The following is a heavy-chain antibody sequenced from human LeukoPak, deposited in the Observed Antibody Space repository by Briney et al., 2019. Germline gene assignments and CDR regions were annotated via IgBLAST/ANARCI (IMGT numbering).Heavy chain of an antibody. D-gene: IGHD5/OR15-5a*01. V-gene: IGHV3-7*03. CDR1: GFTYSDYW. Sequence: GGSLRLSCVASGFTYSDYWMSWVRQGPGKGLEWVATIKGDGSVKNYVDSVKGRFTISRDNAKNSVFLQMDSLRVEDTALYYCARRGLHDYWGQGTLVTVSS. J-gene: IGHJ4*02. CDR3: ARRGLHDY. CDR2: IKGDGSVK.